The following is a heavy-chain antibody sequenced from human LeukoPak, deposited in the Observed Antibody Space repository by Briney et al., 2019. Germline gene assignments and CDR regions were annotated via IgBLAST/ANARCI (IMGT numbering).Heavy chain of an antibody. CDR3: ARDRVGDYGSYYYYGMDV. V-gene: IGHV3-30-3*01. D-gene: IGHD4-17*01. CDR2: ISYDGSNK. Sequence: QPGGSLRLSCAASGFTFSSYAMHWVRQAPGKGLEWVAVISYDGSNKYYADSVKGRFTISRDNSKNTLYLQMNSLRAEDTAVYYCARDRVGDYGSYYYYGMDVWGQGTRSPSP. J-gene: IGHJ6*02. CDR1: GFTFSSYA.